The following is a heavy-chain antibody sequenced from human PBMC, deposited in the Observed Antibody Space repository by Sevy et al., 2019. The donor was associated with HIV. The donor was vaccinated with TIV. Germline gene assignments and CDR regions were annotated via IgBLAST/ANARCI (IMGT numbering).Heavy chain of an antibody. Sequence: GGSLRLSCTGSGFTFSNYAMNWVRQAPGKGLEWVSTIFRSGDVTYYADSVKGRFTISRDNSRNTLFLQMKSLRVEDTAVYYCAGERYDSGGAFDAFDIWGQGALVTVSS. D-gene: IGHD3-22*01. V-gene: IGHV3-23*01. CDR3: AGERYDSGGAFDAFDI. CDR2: IFRSGDVT. J-gene: IGHJ3*02. CDR1: GFTFSNYA.